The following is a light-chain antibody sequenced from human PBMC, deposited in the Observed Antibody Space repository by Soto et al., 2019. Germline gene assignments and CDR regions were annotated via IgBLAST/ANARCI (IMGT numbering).Light chain of an antibody. CDR2: AVS. J-gene: IGLJ1*01. V-gene: IGLV2-8*01. CDR3: ISYAGSNIRYV. CDR1: SSDIGGYDY. Sequence: QSALTQPPSASGSPGQSVTISCTGTSSDIGGYDYVSWYQQHPGKAPKLMIYAVSKRPSGVPDRFSGSKSGNTASLTVSGLQAEDEAEYYCISYAGSNIRYVFGTGTKLTVL.